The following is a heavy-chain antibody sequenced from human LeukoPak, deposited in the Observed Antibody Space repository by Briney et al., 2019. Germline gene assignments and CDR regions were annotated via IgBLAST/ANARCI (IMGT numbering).Heavy chain of an antibody. D-gene: IGHD2-15*01. CDR2: INQDGREN. Sequence: GGSLGLSCSASGLTFSKYCLAWVRPGSGEGLEWVASINQDGRENNYVDCGKDRFTISKDNAKSSLYLQMTSLKDEDTAVYHCVSRGGTADACFLSSFNCFDHWGQGPLVTVSS. CDR3: VSRGGTADACFLSSFNCFDH. J-gene: IGHJ4*02. CDR1: GLTFSKYC. V-gene: IGHV3-7*03.